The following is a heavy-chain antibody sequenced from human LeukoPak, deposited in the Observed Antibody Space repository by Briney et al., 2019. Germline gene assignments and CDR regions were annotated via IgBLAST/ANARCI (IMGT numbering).Heavy chain of an antibody. D-gene: IGHD4/OR15-4a*01. V-gene: IGHV3-30*04. CDR3: AKPPNYGAYYYGMDV. CDR2: ISYDGSNK. J-gene: IGHJ6*04. CDR1: GFTFSSYA. Sequence: GRSLRLSCAASGFTFSSYAMHWVRQAPGKGLEWVAVISYDGSNKYYADSVKGRFTISRDNSKNTLYLQMNSLRAEDTAVYYCAKPPNYGAYYYGMDVWGKGTTVTVSS.